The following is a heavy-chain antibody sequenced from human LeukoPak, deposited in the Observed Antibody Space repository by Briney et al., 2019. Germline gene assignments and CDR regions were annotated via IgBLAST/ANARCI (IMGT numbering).Heavy chain of an antibody. Sequence: PSETLSLTCTVSGDSISSGNYYWSWIRQPAGKGLEWIGRIYTSGSTNYNPSLKSRVTISVDTSKNQFSLKLTSVTAADTAVYYCATLSPGDADYWGQGTLVTVSS. CDR2: IYTSGST. CDR3: ATLSPGDADY. V-gene: IGHV4-61*02. J-gene: IGHJ4*02. D-gene: IGHD2-21*02. CDR1: GDSISSGNYY.